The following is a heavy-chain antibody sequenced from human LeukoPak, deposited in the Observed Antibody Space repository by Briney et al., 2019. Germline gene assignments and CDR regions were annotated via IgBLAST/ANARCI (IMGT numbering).Heavy chain of an antibody. J-gene: IGHJ4*02. CDR3: ATDAN. V-gene: IGHV3-53*01. CDR1: GFTVRRNY. Sequence: PGGSLRLSCAAFGFTVRRNYISWVRPAPGKGLEWVSLIYSGGSTYSADTVKGRFSISRDNSKNTLFLQMNSLRAEDTAVYYCATDANWGQGALVTVSS. CDR2: IYSGGST.